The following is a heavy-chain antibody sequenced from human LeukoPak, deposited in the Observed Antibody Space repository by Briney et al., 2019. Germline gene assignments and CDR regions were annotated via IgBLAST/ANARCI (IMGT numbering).Heavy chain of an antibody. CDR1: GGSFSVYY. J-gene: IGHJ4*02. CDR2: INHSGST. D-gene: IGHD3-10*01. V-gene: IGHV4-34*01. CDR3: ARGHGWGTMVRGVIGY. Sequence: PSQTLSLTYAVYGGSFSVYYWSGIRQPPGKGLEWVVEINHSGSTNYNPSLKSRVAISVDTSKNQFSLKLSAVTAADSAVYYCARGHGWGTMVRGVIGYWGQGTLVTVSS.